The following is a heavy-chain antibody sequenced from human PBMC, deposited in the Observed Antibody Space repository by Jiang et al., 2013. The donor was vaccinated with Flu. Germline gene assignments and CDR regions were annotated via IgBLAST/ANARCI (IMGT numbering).Heavy chain of an antibody. Sequence: KALDWIGSIYYSGSTYYNPSLKSRVTISVDTSKNQFSLNLSSLTAADTAVYYCAGDDYGDSGAFDVWGQGTMVTVSS. D-gene: IGHD4-17*01. J-gene: IGHJ3*01. CDR2: IYYSGST. CDR3: AGDDYGDSGAFDV. V-gene: IGHV4-31*02.